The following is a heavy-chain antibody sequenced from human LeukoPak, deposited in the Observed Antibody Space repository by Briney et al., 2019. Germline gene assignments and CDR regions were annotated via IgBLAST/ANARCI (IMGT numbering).Heavy chain of an antibody. CDR1: GGTFTSYA. Sequence: GASVKVSCKASGGTFTSYAISWVRQAPGQGLEWMGGIIPIFGTTNYAQKFQGRVTITADESTSTAYMELSSLRSEDTAVYYCAREPQGRATVPFFDYWGQGTLVTVSS. V-gene: IGHV1-69*13. J-gene: IGHJ4*02. D-gene: IGHD4-17*01. CDR3: AREPQGRATVPFFDY. CDR2: IIPIFGTT.